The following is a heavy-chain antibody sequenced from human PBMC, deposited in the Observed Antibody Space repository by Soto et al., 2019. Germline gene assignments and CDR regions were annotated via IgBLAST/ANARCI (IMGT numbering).Heavy chain of an antibody. J-gene: IGHJ6*02. CDR1: GYTFTSYA. Sequence: ASVKVSCKASGYTFTSYAMHWVRQAPGQRLEWMGWINDGNGNTKYSQKFQGRVTITRDTSASTAYMELSSLRSEDTAVYYCARELAQVPDYAAYLLDYYYGLDVWGQGTTVTLSS. CDR3: ARELAQVPDYAAYLLDYYYGLDV. CDR2: INDGNGNT. V-gene: IGHV1-3*01. D-gene: IGHD4-17*01.